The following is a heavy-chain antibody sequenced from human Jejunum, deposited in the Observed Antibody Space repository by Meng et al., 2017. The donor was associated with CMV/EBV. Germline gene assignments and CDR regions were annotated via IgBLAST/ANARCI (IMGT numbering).Heavy chain of an antibody. CDR2: INTNSGTP. V-gene: IGHV7-4-1*02. CDR3: ARRRYVGYGYYFDS. J-gene: IGHJ4*02. Sequence: QVQVVQSGSELKKPGASVKVACKASEYTFTDYSISWVRQAPGQGLEWMGWINTNSGTPTYAQGFTGRFVFSLDTSVTTAYMEITSLKAEDTAVYYCARRRYVGYGYYFDSWGQGTLVTVSS. CDR1: EYTFTDYS. D-gene: IGHD5-18*01.